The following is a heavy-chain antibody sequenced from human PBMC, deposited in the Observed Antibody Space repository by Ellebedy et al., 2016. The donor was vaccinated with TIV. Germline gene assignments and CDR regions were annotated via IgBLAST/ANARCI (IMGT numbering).Heavy chain of an antibody. J-gene: IGHJ4*02. V-gene: IGHV4-59*01. Sequence: SETLSLTCTVSGDSITYYYWNWIRQPPGKGLEWIGSFYYTGTTNYNPSLRSRVRISVDPSENQFSLNLNSVTAADTAVYFCARADWTYDILTGYSPNRFDYWGQGTLVSVSS. D-gene: IGHD3-9*01. CDR1: GDSITYYY. CDR2: FYYTGTT. CDR3: ARADWTYDILTGYSPNRFDY.